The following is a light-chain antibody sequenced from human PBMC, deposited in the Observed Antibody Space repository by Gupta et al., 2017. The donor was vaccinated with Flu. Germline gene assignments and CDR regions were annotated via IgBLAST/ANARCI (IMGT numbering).Light chain of an antibody. CDR2: AAS. CDR3: QRRDSSPKT. Sequence: DIQMTQSPSSLSASVGDRVTITCRASQSISNFLNWYQQKPGKAPKVLIYAASSLQSGVPSRFSGSGSGTDFTLTISMLQPEDFATYYCQRRDSSPKTFGQGTRVEIK. V-gene: IGKV1-39*01. CDR1: QSISNF. J-gene: IGKJ1*01.